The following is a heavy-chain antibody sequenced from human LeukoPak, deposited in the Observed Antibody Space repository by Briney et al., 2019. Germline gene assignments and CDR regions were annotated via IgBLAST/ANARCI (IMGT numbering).Heavy chain of an antibody. Sequence: GGSLRLSCAASGFSFSSYSMNWVRQAPGKGLEWVSSISSSSNSIYYTDSVKGRFTISRDNAKNSLYLQINSLRAEDTAVYYCARDRSGSAYYYYGMDVWGQGTTVTVSS. CDR3: ARDRSGSAYYYYGMDV. V-gene: IGHV3-21*01. J-gene: IGHJ6*02. CDR1: GFSFSSYS. D-gene: IGHD6-19*01. CDR2: ISSSSNSI.